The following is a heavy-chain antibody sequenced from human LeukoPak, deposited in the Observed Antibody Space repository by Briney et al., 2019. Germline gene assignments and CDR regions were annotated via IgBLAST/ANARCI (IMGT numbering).Heavy chain of an antibody. CDR2: ISSSSSYT. J-gene: IGHJ6*02. Sequence: GGSLRLSCAASGFTFSDYYMSWIRQAPGKGLEWVSYISSSSSYTNYADSVKGRFTISRDNAKNSLYLQMNSLRAEDTAVYYCARDRRTSGMDVWGQGTTVTVSS. CDR1: GFTFSDYY. V-gene: IGHV3-11*06. CDR3: ARDRRTSGMDV.